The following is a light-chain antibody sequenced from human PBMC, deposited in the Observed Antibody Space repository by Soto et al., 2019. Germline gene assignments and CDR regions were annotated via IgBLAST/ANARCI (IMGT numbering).Light chain of an antibody. CDR1: SSDVGGYNY. CDR2: EVS. CDR3: SSFAGNNNLV. Sequence: QSALTQPPSASGSPGQSVTISCTGTSSDVGGYNYVSWYQQHPGTAPKLMISEVSKRPSGVPDRFSGSKSGNTASLTVSGLHAEDEADYYCSSFAGNNNLVFGGGTKLTVL. V-gene: IGLV2-8*01. J-gene: IGLJ2*01.